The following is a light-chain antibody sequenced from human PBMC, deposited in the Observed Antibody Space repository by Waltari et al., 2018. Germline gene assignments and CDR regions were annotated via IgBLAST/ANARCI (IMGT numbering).Light chain of an antibody. J-gene: IGKJ4*01. CDR2: AAS. CDR3: QNRRDWPLLT. V-gene: IGKV3-11*01. CDR1: QNLGDY. Sequence: VLTQSPATLSLSPGVRATLSCRASQNLGDYLAWYQQKPGQAPRLLIPAASNRATGVPARCSGSGSGTDFTLTISSLGPEDFAVYYCQNRRDWPLLTFGGGTKVEIK.